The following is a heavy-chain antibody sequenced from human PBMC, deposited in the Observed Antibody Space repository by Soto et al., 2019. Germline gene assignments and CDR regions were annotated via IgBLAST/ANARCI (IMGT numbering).Heavy chain of an antibody. CDR1: GGTFSSYA. CDR2: TIPIFGTA. D-gene: IGHD4-17*01. J-gene: IGHJ3*01. CDR3: AGLPHGDYVTVYAFDF. V-gene: IGHV1-69*13. Sequence: GASVKVSCKASGGTFSSYAISWVRQAPGQGLEWMGGTIPIFGTANYAQKFQGRVTITADESTSTAYMELCSPRSEDTAVYYCAGLPHGDYVTVYAFDFWGQGTMVPVSS.